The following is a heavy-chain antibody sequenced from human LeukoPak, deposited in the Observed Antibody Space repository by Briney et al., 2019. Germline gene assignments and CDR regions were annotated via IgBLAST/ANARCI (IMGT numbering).Heavy chain of an antibody. V-gene: IGHV1-69*05. Sequence: SVKVSCKASGGTFSSYAISWVRQAPGQGLEWMGGIIPIFGTANYAQKFQGQVTITTDESTSTAYMELSSLRSEDTAVYYCARGRSSGWGYYYYMDVWGKGTTVCLSS. J-gene: IGHJ6*03. CDR3: ARGRSSGWGYYYYMDV. CDR2: IIPIFGTA. D-gene: IGHD6-19*01. CDR1: GGTFSSYA.